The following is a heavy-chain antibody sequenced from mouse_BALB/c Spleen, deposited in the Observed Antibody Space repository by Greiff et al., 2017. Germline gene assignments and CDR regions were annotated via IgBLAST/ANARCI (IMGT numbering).Heavy chain of an antibody. CDR1: GFNIKDTY. CDR3: TKSPYYGHFDY. Sequence: EVKLMESGAELVKPGASVKLSCTASGFNIKDTYMHWVKQRPEQGLEWIGRIDPANGNTKYDPKFQGKATITADTSSNTAYLQLSSLTSEDTAVYYCTKSPYYGHFDYWGQGTTLTVSS. D-gene: IGHD1-1*01. V-gene: IGHV14-3*02. J-gene: IGHJ2*01. CDR2: IDPANGNT.